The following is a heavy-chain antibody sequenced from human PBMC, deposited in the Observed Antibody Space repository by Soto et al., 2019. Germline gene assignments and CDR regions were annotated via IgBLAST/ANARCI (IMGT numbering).Heavy chain of an antibody. Sequence: QVQLQESGPGLVNPSQTLSLTCTVSGGSINSGGSNWNWIRQRPGEGLEWIGYITYRGTTYSIPSLKGRVTMSVDTSKHQFSLKLSSVSAADTAVYYCARDSGESLRFFDYWGQGAPVTVSS. CDR3: ARDSGESLRFFDY. J-gene: IGHJ4*02. V-gene: IGHV4-31*03. D-gene: IGHD3-10*01. CDR2: ITYRGTT. CDR1: GGSINSGGSN.